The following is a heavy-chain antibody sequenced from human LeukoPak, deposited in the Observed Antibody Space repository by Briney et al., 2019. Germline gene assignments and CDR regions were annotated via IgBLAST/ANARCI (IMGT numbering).Heavy chain of an antibody. CDR3: AKDSKVAAAGHFFDY. D-gene: IGHD6-13*01. V-gene: IGHV3-30*18. CDR2: IATDGRDK. CDR1: GFTFNNYG. J-gene: IGHJ4*02. Sequence: GGSLRLSCAASGFTFNNYGMHWVRQAPGKGLEWVAVIATDGRDKKYADSVKGRFTISRDNSKNTLYLEMNSLRPEDTAVYHCAKDSKVAAAGHFFDYWGQGTLVTVSS.